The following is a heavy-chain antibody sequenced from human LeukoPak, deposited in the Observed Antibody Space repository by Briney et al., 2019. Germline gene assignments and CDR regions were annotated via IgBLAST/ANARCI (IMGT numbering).Heavy chain of an antibody. Sequence: PGGSLRLSCVASGFVFSSHWMSWVRQAPGMGLEWVAIIKQDGREKYYVDSVKGRFTISRDNAQNSLFLQMSCLRGEDTAVYYCARVAAMTGTVIDLWGQGTLVTVSS. J-gene: IGHJ5*02. D-gene: IGHD3-9*01. CDR3: ARVAAMTGTVIDL. V-gene: IGHV3-7*01. CDR1: GFVFSSHW. CDR2: IKQDGREK.